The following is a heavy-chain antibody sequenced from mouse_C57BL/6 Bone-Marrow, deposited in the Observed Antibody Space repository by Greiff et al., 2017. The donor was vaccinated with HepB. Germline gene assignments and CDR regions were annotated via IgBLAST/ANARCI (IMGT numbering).Heavy chain of an antibody. Sequence: EVKVVESGGGLVKPGGSLKLSCAASGFTFSSYAMSWVRQTPEKRLEWVATISDGGSYTYYPDNVKGRFTISRDNAKNNLYLQMSHLKSEDTAMYYCARLDYAMDYWGQGTSVTVSS. CDR2: ISDGGSYT. J-gene: IGHJ4*01. CDR3: ARLDYAMDY. CDR1: GFTFSSYA. V-gene: IGHV5-4*03. D-gene: IGHD3-3*01.